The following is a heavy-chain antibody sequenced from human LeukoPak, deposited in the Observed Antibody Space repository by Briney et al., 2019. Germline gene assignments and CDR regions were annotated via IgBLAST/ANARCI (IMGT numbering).Heavy chain of an antibody. CDR2: ISSSSSYI. V-gene: IGHV3-21*04. CDR3: AKDRVWYGVATITKYFDY. J-gene: IGHJ4*02. Sequence: GGSLRLSCAASGFTFSSYSMNWVRQAPGKGLEWVSSISSSSSYIYYADSVKGRFTISRDNAKNSLYLQMNSLRAEDTAVYYCAKDRVWYGVATITKYFDYWGQGTLVTVSS. CDR1: GFTFSSYS. D-gene: IGHD5-12*01.